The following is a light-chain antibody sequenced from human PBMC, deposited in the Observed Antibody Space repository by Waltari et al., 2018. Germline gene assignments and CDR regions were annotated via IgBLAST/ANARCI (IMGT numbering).Light chain of an antibody. CDR1: QSVSKY. Sequence: EIVLTQSPGSLSLSPGERATLSCRASQSVSKYLAWYQQKPGQAPRLLIYHASSRATGIPDRFSGSGFGTDFSLTISRLEPDDFAVYYCQKYESLPATFGQGTKVEIK. J-gene: IGKJ1*01. V-gene: IGKV3-20*01. CDR2: HAS. CDR3: QKYESLPAT.